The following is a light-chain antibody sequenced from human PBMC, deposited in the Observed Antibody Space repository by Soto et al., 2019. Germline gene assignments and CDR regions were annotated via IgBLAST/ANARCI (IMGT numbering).Light chain of an antibody. CDR2: GAS. CDR3: QQYHISPIT. Sequence: EIVLTQSPGTLSLSPGERATLSCRASQSVSNNYLAWYQQKPGQAPRLLIYGASNRATGIPDRFSGSGSGTDFTLTISRLEPEDFAVYYCQQYHISPITFGQGTRLEIK. J-gene: IGKJ5*01. CDR1: QSVSNNY. V-gene: IGKV3-20*01.